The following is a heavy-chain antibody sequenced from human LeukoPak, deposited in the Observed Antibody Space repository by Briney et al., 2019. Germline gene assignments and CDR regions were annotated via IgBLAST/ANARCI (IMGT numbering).Heavy chain of an antibody. V-gene: IGHV3-23*01. CDR2: LTGRGDSA. D-gene: IGHD1-1*01. Sequence: GGSLRLSCGASGFTFSNYAMYWFRQAPGKGLDWVSGLTGRGDSAYYADSVKGRFTISRDNSKNTLYLEMNSLRADDTAVYYCAKRGNTISFFDPWGQGTLVTVSS. J-gene: IGHJ5*02. CDR3: AKRGNTISFFDP. CDR1: GFTFSNYA.